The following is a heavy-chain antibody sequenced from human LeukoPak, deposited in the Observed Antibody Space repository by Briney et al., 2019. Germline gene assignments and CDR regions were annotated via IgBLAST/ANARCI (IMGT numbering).Heavy chain of an antibody. J-gene: IGHJ1*01. Sequence: SETLSLTCTVSGDPISTYYWSWIRQPAGKGLEWIGRIYTSGTTNYNSSLKSRLTMSVDTSKNQFSLKLSSVTAADTAVYYCARLGSSGSAQYFQGWGQGTLVTVSS. V-gene: IGHV4-4*07. CDR3: ARLGSSGSAQYFQG. CDR2: IYTSGTT. D-gene: IGHD6-19*01. CDR1: GDPISTYY.